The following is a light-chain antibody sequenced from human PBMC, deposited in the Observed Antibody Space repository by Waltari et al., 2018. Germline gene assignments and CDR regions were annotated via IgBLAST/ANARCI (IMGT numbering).Light chain of an antibody. J-gene: IGKJ4*01. V-gene: IGKV1-39*01. CDR3: QQGDRFPLT. CDR1: ESISTY. Sequence: DIQLTQSPSSLSAFVGDRVIITCRASESISTYLNWYQQQPGKAPKLLIYAASSLQSGVPSRFSGSGSGTDFTLTISSLQPEDFATYYCQQGDRFPLTFGGGTKVEI. CDR2: AAS.